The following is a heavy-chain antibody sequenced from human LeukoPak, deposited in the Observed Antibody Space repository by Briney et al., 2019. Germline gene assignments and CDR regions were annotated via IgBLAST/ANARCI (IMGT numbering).Heavy chain of an antibody. CDR2: MSPNSGNT. V-gene: IGHV1-8*01. Sequence: ASVKVSCKASGYTFTSYDINWVRQATGQGLEWMGWMSPNSGNTGYAQKFQGRVTMTRNTSISTAYMELSGLRSEDTAIYYCTGEYSSWSDYWGQGTLVTVSS. CDR3: TGEYSSWSDY. J-gene: IGHJ4*02. CDR1: GYTFTSYD. D-gene: IGHD6-6*01.